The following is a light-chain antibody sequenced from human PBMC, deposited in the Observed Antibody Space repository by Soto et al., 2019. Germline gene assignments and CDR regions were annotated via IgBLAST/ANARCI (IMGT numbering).Light chain of an antibody. J-gene: IGKJ1*01. CDR3: QQYDNWPPWT. CDR2: GAS. CDR1: QSISSN. Sequence: EVVMTQSPATLSVSPGERATLSCRASQSISSNLAWYQRKPGQAPRLLIYGASTRASGISARFSGSGSGTDFTLTISSLQSEDFAVYYCQQYDNWPPWTFGQGTKVEIK. V-gene: IGKV3-15*01.